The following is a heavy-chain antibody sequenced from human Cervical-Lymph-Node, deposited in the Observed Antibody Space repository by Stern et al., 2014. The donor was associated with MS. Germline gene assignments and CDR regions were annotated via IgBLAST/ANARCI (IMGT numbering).Heavy chain of an antibody. Sequence: QVQLQESGPGLVKPSETVSLTCIVSGGSVSSDAYYWSWIRQSPGKGLEWIGYIYHSGSSSYNPSLKSRVTMSVDASKNQFSLRLTAVTAADTAVYFCGKQVREWGRGILVTVSS. CDR3: GKQVRE. V-gene: IGHV4-61*08. CDR2: IYHSGSS. CDR1: GGSVSSDAYY. J-gene: IGHJ4*02.